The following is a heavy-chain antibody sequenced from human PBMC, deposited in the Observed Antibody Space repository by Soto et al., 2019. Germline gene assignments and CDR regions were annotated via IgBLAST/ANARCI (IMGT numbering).Heavy chain of an antibody. CDR1: GGSIGSGGYS. CDR2: IYHSGST. J-gene: IGHJ4*02. Sequence: SETLSLTCAVSGGSIGSGGYSWSWIRQPPGKGLEWIGYIYHSGSTYYNPSLKSRVTISVDRSKNQFSLKLSSVTAADTAVYYCARARYYYDSSGYYYVDYFAYWGQGTLVTVSS. V-gene: IGHV4-30-2*01. D-gene: IGHD3-22*01. CDR3: ARARYYYDSSGYYYVDYFAY.